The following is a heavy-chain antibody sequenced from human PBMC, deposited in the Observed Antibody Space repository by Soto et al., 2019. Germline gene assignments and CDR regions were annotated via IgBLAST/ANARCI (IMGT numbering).Heavy chain of an antibody. J-gene: IGHJ6*02. CDR2: ISSTSIYI. V-gene: IGHV3-21*01. D-gene: IGHD3-10*01. Sequence: EVQLVESGGGLVKPGGSLRLSCAASGFSFSDYAMSWLRQAPGKGLEWVSSISSTSIYIFYADSVTGRFAISRDNAKNPLDLEMNSLRADDTAVYYCANVHTRGIRDYGMDVWGQGTTVTVSS. CDR3: ANVHTRGIRDYGMDV. CDR1: GFSFSDYA.